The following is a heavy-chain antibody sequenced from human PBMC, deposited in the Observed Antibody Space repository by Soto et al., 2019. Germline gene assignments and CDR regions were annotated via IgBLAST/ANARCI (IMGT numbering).Heavy chain of an antibody. J-gene: IGHJ5*02. D-gene: IGHD3-16*01. CDR2: IYYSGST. CDR1: GGSISSYY. Sequence: SESMSLTCTVSGGSISSYYWSWIRQPPGKGLEWIGYIYYSGSTNYNPSLKSRVTISVDTSKNQFSLKLSSVTAADTAVYYCARVGANNWFDPWGQGTLVTVSS. V-gene: IGHV4-59*01. CDR3: ARVGANNWFDP.